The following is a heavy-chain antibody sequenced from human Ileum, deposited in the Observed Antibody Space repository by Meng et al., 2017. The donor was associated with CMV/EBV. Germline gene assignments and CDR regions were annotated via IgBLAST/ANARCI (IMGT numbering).Heavy chain of an antibody. CDR3: ARDSYDSSGYYYDS. CDR1: GGSISSYY. Sequence: PETLSLTCTVSGGSISSYYWSWIRQPPGKGLEWIGYIYYSGSPNYNPSLKSRVTISVDTSKNQSSLKLSSVTAADTAVYYCARDSYDSSGYYYDSWGQGTLVTVSS. V-gene: IGHV4-59*01. D-gene: IGHD3-22*01. CDR2: IYYSGSP. J-gene: IGHJ5*01.